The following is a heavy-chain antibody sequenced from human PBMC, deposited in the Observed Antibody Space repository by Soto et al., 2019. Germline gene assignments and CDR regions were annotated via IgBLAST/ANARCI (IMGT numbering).Heavy chain of an antibody. V-gene: IGHV3-30-3*01. CDR3: ARDKTGITTAGAGRIDH. CDR2: VSFDGSNK. J-gene: IGHJ4*02. Sequence: QVQLVESGGGVVQPGRSLRLSCAASGFTFSTHAMHWVRQAPGKGLECVAIVSFDGSNKYYADSVKGRFTISRDNSKNALYLQMSGLTPEDTACYYCARDKTGITTAGAGRIDHWGQGTLVTVSS. D-gene: IGHD6-13*01. CDR1: GFTFSTHA.